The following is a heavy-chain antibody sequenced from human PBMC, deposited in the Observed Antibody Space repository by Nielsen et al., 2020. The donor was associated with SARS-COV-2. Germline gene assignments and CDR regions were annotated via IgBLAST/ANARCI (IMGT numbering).Heavy chain of an antibody. CDR1: GGSFSGYY. CDR2: INHSGST. Sequence: SQTLSLTCAVYGGSFSGYYWSWIRQPPGKGLEWIGEINHSGSTNYNPSLKSRVTISVDTSKNQFSLKLSSVTAADTAVYYCAREGTGRYCSSTSCYVFDYWGQGTLVTVSS. CDR3: AREGTGRYCSSTSCYVFDY. D-gene: IGHD2-2*01. J-gene: IGHJ4*02. V-gene: IGHV4-34*01.